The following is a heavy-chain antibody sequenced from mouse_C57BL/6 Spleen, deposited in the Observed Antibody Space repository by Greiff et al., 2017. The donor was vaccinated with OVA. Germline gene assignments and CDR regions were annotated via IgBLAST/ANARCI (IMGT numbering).Heavy chain of an antibody. J-gene: IGHJ1*03. V-gene: IGHV7-1*01. CDR3: ARDGSYYYGSSYWYFDV. D-gene: IGHD1-1*01. CDR1: GFTFSDFY. CDR2: SRNKANDYTT. Sequence: EVKLMESGGGLVQSGRSLRLSCATSGFTFSDFYMEWVRQAPGKGLEWIAASRNKANDYTTEYSASVKGRFIVSRDTSQSILYLQMNALRAEDTAIYYCARDGSYYYGSSYWYFDVWGTGTTVTVSS.